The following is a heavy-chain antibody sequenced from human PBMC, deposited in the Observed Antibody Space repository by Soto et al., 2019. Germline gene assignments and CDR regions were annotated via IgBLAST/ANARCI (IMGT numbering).Heavy chain of an antibody. Sequence: QLQRQESGSGLVKPSQTLSLTCAVSGGSISSGGYSWSWIRQPPGKGLEWIGHIYHSGSTYYNPSLKIRVTISVDGSKTKFSLKPSSVTAADTAVDYCASGACGGDFYGAYWYFDLWGRGTLVTVSS. CDR1: GGSISSGGYS. CDR3: ASGACGGDFYGAYWYFDL. D-gene: IGHD2-21*02. CDR2: IYHSGST. J-gene: IGHJ2*01. V-gene: IGHV4-30-2*01.